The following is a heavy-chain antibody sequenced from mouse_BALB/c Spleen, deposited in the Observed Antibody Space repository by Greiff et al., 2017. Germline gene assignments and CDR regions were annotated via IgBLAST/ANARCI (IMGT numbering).Heavy chain of an antibody. J-gene: IGHJ4*01. CDR3: ASSLTDYAMDD. CDR1: GFTFSSYA. CDR2: ISSGGST. V-gene: IGHV5-6-5*01. D-gene: IGHD1-1*01. Sequence: EVTVVESGGGLVKPGGSLKLSCAASGFTFSSYAMSWVRQTPEKRLEWVASISSGGSTYYPDSVKGRFTISRDNARNILYLQMSSLRSEDTAMYYCASSLTDYAMDDWGQGTSVTVSS.